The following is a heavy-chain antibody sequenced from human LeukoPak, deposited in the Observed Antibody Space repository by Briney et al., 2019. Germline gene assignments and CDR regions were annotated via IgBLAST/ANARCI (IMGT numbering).Heavy chain of an antibody. Sequence: PGGSLRLSCAASGFTFSSYGMHWVRQAPGKGLEWVANIKQDGSERYYVDSVKGRFTISRDNAKNSLYLQMNSLRAEDTAVYYCARGGSSNWFNWFDPWGQGTLVTVSS. D-gene: IGHD6-13*01. J-gene: IGHJ5*02. CDR2: IKQDGSER. CDR1: GFTFSSYG. CDR3: ARGGSSNWFNWFDP. V-gene: IGHV3-7*01.